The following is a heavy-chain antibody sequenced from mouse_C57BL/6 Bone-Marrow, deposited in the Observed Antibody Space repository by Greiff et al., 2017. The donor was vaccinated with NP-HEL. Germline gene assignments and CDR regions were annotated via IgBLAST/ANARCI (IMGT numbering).Heavy chain of an antibody. Sequence: VQLQQSGPELVKPGASVKISCKASGYTFTDYYMNWVTQSHGKSLEWIGDINPNNGGTSYNQKFKGKATLTVDKSSSTAYMELRSLTSEDSAVDYCARGEPYYSNYHTWFAYWGQGTLVTVSA. D-gene: IGHD2-5*01. V-gene: IGHV1-26*01. J-gene: IGHJ3*01. CDR1: GYTFTDYY. CDR3: ARGEPYYSNYHTWFAY. CDR2: INPNNGGT.